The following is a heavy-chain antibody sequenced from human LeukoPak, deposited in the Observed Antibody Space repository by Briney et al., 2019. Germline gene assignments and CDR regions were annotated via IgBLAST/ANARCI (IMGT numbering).Heavy chain of an antibody. Sequence: GGSLRLSCAASGFTFDDYAIHWVRQAPGKGLEWVCLISWDGGSSNYADSVKGRFTISRDNSKNSVNLQMNSLTTEDTALYYCTTGGGPVTTSEEYFKHWGQGTPVTVSS. J-gene: IGHJ1*01. CDR1: GFTFDDYA. D-gene: IGHD4-17*01. CDR3: TTGGGPVTTSEEYFKH. CDR2: ISWDGGSS. V-gene: IGHV3-43D*03.